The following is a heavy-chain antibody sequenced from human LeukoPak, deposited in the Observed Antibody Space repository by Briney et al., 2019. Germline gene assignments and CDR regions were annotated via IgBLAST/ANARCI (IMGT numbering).Heavy chain of an antibody. CDR1: GFTFSSFS. CDR2: VSSSSSYL. D-gene: IGHD6-6*01. CDR3: ARRDSTNVGSSSDY. Sequence: GGSLRLSCAASGFTFSSFSMNWVRQAPGKGLEWVSSVSSSSSYLYYADSVKGRFTISRDNAKNSLYLQMNSLRAEDTAVYYCARRDSTNVGSSSDYWGQGTLVTVSS. V-gene: IGHV3-21*01. J-gene: IGHJ4*02.